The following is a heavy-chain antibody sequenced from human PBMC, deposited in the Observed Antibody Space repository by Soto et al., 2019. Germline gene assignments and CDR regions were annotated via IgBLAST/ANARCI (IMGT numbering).Heavy chain of an antibody. V-gene: IGHV3-48*02. CDR1: GFTFNIYS. D-gene: IGHD6-19*01. J-gene: IGHJ4*02. CDR3: ARSVEGHFDY. Sequence: EVQLVESGGDLVQRGGSLRLSRAASGFTFNIYSMNWVHQAPGKGLEWFSYITSDTKTIKYADSVKGRFTISRDNAKNSVYLQMNSLRDEDTAVYYCARSVEGHFDYWGQGTVVTVSS. CDR2: ITSDTKTI.